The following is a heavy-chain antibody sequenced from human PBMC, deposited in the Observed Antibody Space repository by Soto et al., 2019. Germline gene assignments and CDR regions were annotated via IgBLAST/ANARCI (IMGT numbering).Heavy chain of an antibody. CDR2: ISDTGISGHTTAT. Sequence: SETLSLTCTVSGGSITSSYGGWIRRPPRKGLEWVAYISDTGISGHTTATSYTPSLKSRVTMSVDTSKSQFSLKLTSVTAADTAVYYWAPGEDACFYYCLNFWDQGITGTVSS. D-gene: IGHD3-16*01. V-gene: IGHV4-59*01. J-gene: IGHJ6*02. CDR1: GGSITSSY. CDR3: APGEDACFYYCLNF.